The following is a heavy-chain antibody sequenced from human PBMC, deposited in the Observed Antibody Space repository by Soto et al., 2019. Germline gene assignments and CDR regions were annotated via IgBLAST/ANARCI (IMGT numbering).Heavy chain of an antibody. V-gene: IGHV3-74*01. J-gene: IGHJ4*02. Sequence: GGSLRLSCAASGFTLSSYWMHWVRPAPGKGLVWVSRINSDGSSTSYADSVKGRFTISRDNAKNTLYLQMNSLRAEDTAVYYCAKDVLRYFDWFSGPDYWGQGTLVTVSS. CDR3: AKDVLRYFDWFSGPDY. CDR2: INSDGSST. D-gene: IGHD3-9*01. CDR1: GFTLSSYW.